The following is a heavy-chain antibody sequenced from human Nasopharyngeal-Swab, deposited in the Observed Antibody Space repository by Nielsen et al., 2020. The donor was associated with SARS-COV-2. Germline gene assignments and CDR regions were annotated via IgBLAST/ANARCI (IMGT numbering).Heavy chain of an antibody. V-gene: IGHV3-30-3*01. D-gene: IGHD4-17*01. Sequence: GESLKISCAASGFTFSSYAMHWVRQAPGKGLEWVAVISYDGSNKYYADSVKGRFTISRDNSKNTLYLQMNSLRGEDTAVYYCARDRATTVTTSDAFDIWGQGTMVTVSS. CDR1: GFTFSSYA. CDR2: ISYDGSNK. J-gene: IGHJ3*02. CDR3: ARDRATTVTTSDAFDI.